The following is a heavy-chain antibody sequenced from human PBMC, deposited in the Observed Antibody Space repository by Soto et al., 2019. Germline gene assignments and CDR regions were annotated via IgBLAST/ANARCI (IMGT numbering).Heavy chain of an antibody. CDR3: ARDYYASGSFDS. CDR1: GFTFTSYT. D-gene: IGHD3-10*01. V-gene: IGHV3-21*01. Sequence: EVQLLQSGGGLVKPGGSLRLSCEASGFTFTSYTLNWVRQSPGKGLEWVSSISGSSTTIVYADSVKGRFTISRDSAENSLYLQMNSLREEDTAVYYCARDYYASGSFDSWGQGTLVTVSS. CDR2: ISGSSTTI. J-gene: IGHJ4*02.